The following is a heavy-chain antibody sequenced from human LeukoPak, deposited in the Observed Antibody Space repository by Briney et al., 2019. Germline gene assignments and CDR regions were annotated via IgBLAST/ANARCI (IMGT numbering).Heavy chain of an antibody. CDR1: GGSISRSSYY. Sequence: SETLSLTCTVSGGSISRSSYYWGWIRQPPGKGLEWIGSIYYSGSTYYNPSLKSRVTISVDTSKNQFSLKLSSVTAADTAVYYCARRGRGELSYCFDYWGQGTLVTVSS. V-gene: IGHV4-39*01. CDR2: IYYSGST. D-gene: IGHD3-16*02. J-gene: IGHJ4*02. CDR3: ARRGRGELSYCFDY.